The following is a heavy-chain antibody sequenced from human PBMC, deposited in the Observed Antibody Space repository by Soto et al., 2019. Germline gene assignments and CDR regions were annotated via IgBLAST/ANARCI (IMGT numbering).Heavy chain of an antibody. Sequence: PGESLKISCAASGFTFNTYPMNWVRQAPGKGLEWVSCIRGTSSYIHYADSVKGRFTISRDNAKNSLYLQMNSLRSEDTAVYYCAGVSAYHGPWGQGTLVTVSS. J-gene: IGHJ4*02. CDR1: GFTFNTYP. V-gene: IGHV3-21*01. CDR3: AGVSAYHGP. D-gene: IGHD2-2*01. CDR2: IRGTSSYI.